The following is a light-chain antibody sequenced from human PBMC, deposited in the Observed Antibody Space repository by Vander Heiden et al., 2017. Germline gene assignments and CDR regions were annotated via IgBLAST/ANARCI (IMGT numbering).Light chain of an antibody. CDR3: QQYNAWPHT. J-gene: IGKJ2*01. Sequence: EVVMTQSPASLSVSPGGTATLSCRASQSVSSDLAWSLQNPGQAPRLLIYGASVRATGVPARFSASGSGTEFTLTISSLQSEDSTSYYCQQYNAWPHTFGRGTSLEIK. CDR2: GAS. CDR1: QSVSSD. V-gene: IGKV3-15*01.